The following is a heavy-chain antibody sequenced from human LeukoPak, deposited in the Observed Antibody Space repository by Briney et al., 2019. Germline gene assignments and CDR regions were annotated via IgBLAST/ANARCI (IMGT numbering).Heavy chain of an antibody. CDR1: GFTFSSYA. D-gene: IGHD3-3*01. V-gene: IGHV3-23*01. Sequence: GGSLRLSCAASGFTFSSYAMSWVRQAPGKGLEWVSVISGSGGSTYYADSVKGRFTISRDNSKNTLYLQMNSLRAEDTAVYYCAKVRAEWLKWPYYMDVWGKGTTVTVSS. J-gene: IGHJ6*03. CDR3: AKVRAEWLKWPYYMDV. CDR2: ISGSGGST.